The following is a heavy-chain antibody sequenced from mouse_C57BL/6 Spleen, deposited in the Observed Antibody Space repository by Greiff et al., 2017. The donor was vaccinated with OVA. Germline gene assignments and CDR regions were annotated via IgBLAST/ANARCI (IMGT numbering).Heavy chain of an antibody. Sequence: QVQLQQSGAELVRPGASVTLSCKASGYTFTDYEMHWVKQTPLHGLEWIGAIDPETGGTAYNQKFKGKVILTADKSSSTAYMELRSLTSEDSAVYYCARSRSNYAWFAYWGQGTLVTVSA. CDR2: IDPETGGT. CDR1: GYTFTDYE. D-gene: IGHD2-5*01. V-gene: IGHV1-15*01. J-gene: IGHJ3*01. CDR3: ARSRSNYAWFAY.